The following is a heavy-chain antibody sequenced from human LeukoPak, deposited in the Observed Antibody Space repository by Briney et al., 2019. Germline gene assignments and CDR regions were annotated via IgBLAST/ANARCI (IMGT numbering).Heavy chain of an antibody. J-gene: IGHJ6*03. CDR2: ISNSSSYI. Sequence: GGSLRLSCAASGFTFSSYSMNWVRQAPGKRLDWVSSISNSSSYIYYADSVKGRFTISRDNAKNSLYLQMNSLRAEDTAVYYCARVKAARIYYYYMDVWGKGTTVTVSS. CDR3: ARVKAARIYYYYMDV. V-gene: IGHV3-21*01. CDR1: GFTFSSYS. D-gene: IGHD6-6*01.